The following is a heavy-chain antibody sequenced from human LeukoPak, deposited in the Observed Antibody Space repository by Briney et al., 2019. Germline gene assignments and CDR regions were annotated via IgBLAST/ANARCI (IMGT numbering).Heavy chain of an antibody. J-gene: IGHJ3*02. D-gene: IGHD5-24*01. Sequence: PGGSLRLSCAASGFTFSSYAMSWVRQAPGKGLEWVSSISSSSSYIYYADSVKGRFTISRDNAKNSLYLQMNSLRAEDTAVYYCARDLRVEMATQGAFDIWGQGTMVTVSS. V-gene: IGHV3-21*01. CDR2: ISSSSSYI. CDR1: GFTFSSYA. CDR3: ARDLRVEMATQGAFDI.